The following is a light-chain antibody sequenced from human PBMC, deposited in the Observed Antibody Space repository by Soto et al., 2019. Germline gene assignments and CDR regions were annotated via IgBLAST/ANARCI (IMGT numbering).Light chain of an antibody. CDR3: QQYGSSPSIP. V-gene: IGKV3-15*01. Sequence: IVMTQSPATVSVSPGERATLSCRASQSVSSHLAWYQQKPGQAPRPLIYGASTRATGIPARFSGSGSGTEFTLTISRLEPEDFAVYYCQQYGSSPSIPFGQGTRLE. CDR2: GAS. J-gene: IGKJ5*01. CDR1: QSVSSH.